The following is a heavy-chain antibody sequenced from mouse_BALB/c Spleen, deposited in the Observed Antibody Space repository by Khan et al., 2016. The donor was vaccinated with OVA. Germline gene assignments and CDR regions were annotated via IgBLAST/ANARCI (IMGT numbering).Heavy chain of an antibody. CDR3: VRHGSTSWFAY. CDR2: IDPFNGGT. D-gene: IGHD1-1*01. Sequence: IQLVQSGPELMKPGASVKISCKASGYSFSTYHIHWVTRSHGKTLEWIGYIDPFNGGTTSNQNFKGKATLTVDKSSSTAYMHLSSLTSEDSAVYYCVRHGSTSWFAYWGQGTLVTVSA. J-gene: IGHJ3*01. CDR1: GYSFSTYH. V-gene: IGHV1S135*01.